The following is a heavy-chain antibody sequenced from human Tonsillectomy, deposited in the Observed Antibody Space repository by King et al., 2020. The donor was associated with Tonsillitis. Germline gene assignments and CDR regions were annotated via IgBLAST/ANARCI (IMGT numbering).Heavy chain of an antibody. J-gene: IGHJ4*02. CDR2: IGGGGVTT. CDR3: ARGRGYSGYDIDY. V-gene: IGHV3-23*04. Sequence: VQLVESGGGLVQPGGSLRLSCAASGFTFNSYAMSWVRQAPGKGLEWVSAIGGGGVTTYYADSVKGRFTISRDNSKNTLYLQIHRLRAEDTAVYYCARGRGYSGYDIDYWGQGTLVTVSS. D-gene: IGHD5-12*01. CDR1: GFTFNSYA.